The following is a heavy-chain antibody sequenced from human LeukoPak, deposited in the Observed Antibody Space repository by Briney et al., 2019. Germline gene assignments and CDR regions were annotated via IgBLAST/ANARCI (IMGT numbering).Heavy chain of an antibody. CDR3: ARRYCSGGSCYDGAFDI. Sequence: GESLKISCKGSGYSFTSYWIGWVRRMPGKGLEWMGIIYPGDSDTRYSPSFQGQVTISADKSISTAYLQWSSLKASDTAMYYCARRYCSGGSCYDGAFDIWGQGTMVTVSS. CDR1: GYSFTSYW. CDR2: IYPGDSDT. D-gene: IGHD2-15*01. V-gene: IGHV5-51*01. J-gene: IGHJ3*02.